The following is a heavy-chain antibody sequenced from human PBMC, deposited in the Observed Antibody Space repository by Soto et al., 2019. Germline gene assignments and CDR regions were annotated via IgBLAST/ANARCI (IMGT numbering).Heavy chain of an antibody. J-gene: IGHJ6*02. CDR2: ISSSSSYI. V-gene: IGHV3-21*01. D-gene: IGHD4-4*01. CDR1: GFTFSSYS. CDR3: ARDQGLQGYYGMDV. Sequence: GGSLRLSWAASGFTFSSYSMNWVRQAPGKGLEWVSSISSSSSYIYYADSVKGRFTISRDNAKNSLYLQMNSLRAEDTAVYYCARDQGLQGYYGMDVWGQGTTVTVSS.